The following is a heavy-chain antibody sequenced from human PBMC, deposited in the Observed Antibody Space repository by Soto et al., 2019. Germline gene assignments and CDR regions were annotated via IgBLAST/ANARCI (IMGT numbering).Heavy chain of an antibody. J-gene: IGHJ3*02. V-gene: IGHV1-46*01. CDR3: AREGYSYGDFDI. CDR1: GYTFTSYY. CDR2: INPSGGST. D-gene: IGHD5-18*01. Sequence: GASVKVSCTASGYTFTSYYMHWVRQAPGQGLEWMGIINPSGGSTSYAQKFQGRVTMTRDTSTSTVYMELSSLRSEDTAVYYCAREGYSYGDFDIWGQGTMVTVSS.